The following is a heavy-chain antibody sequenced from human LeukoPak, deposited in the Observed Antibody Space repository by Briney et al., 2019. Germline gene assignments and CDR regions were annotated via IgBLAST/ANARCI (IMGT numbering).Heavy chain of an antibody. CDR1: GYTFTSYG. CDR3: ASSDYGDYTTRYWFDP. V-gene: IGHV1-18*01. CDR2: ISAYNGNT. D-gene: IGHD4-17*01. Sequence: ASVKVSCKASGYTFTSYGISWVRQAPGQGLEWMEWISAYNGNTNYAQKLQGRVTMTTDTSTSTAYMELRSLRSDDTAVYYCASSDYGDYTTRYWFDPWGQGTLVTVSS. J-gene: IGHJ5*02.